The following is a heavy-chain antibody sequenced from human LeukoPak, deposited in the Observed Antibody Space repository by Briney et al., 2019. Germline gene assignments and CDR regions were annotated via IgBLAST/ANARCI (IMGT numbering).Heavy chain of an antibody. V-gene: IGHV3-48*01. Sequence: GGSLRLSCAASGFTFSSYSMNWVRQAPGKGLEWVSYISSSSSTIYYADSVKGRFTISRDNAKNSLYLQMNSLRAEDTAVYYCARGQEMATRNDAFDIWGRGTMVTVSS. CDR3: ARGQEMATRNDAFDI. J-gene: IGHJ3*02. CDR1: GFTFSSYS. D-gene: IGHD5-24*01. CDR2: ISSSSSTI.